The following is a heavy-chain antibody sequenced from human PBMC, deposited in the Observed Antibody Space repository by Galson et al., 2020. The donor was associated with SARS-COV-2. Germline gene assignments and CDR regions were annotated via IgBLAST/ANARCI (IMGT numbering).Heavy chain of an antibody. CDR3: ARDRCGPPKSSTSCPIYYYYGMDV. CDR1: GFTFSSYA. J-gene: IGHJ6*02. Sequence: GGSLRLSCAASGFTFSSYAMHWVRQAPGKGLEWVAVISYDGSNKYYADSVKGRFTISRDNSKNTLYLQMNSLRAEDTAVYYCARDRCGPPKSSTSCPIYYYYGMDVWGQGTTVTVSS. D-gene: IGHD2-2*01. CDR2: ISYDGSNK. V-gene: IGHV3-30*04.